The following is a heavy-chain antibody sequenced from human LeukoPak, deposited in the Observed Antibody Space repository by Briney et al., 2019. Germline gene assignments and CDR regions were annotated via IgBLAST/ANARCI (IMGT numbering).Heavy chain of an antibody. CDR3: ARVPPSGHISA. D-gene: IGHD6-19*01. CDR2: IKQDGSEN. Sequence: LGGSLRLSCAASGFTFSSYWMTWVRQAPGKGLEWVASIKQDGSENHYVDSVKGRFTISRDNAENSLFLQVNSLRAEDTAMYYCARVPPSGHISAWGQGTLVTVSS. V-gene: IGHV3-7*04. CDR1: GFTFSSYW. J-gene: IGHJ5*02.